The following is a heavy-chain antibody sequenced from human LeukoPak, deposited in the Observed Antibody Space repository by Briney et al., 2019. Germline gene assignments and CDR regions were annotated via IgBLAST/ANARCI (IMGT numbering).Heavy chain of an antibody. CDR1: GFSFSYYG. D-gene: IGHD2-2*01. Sequence: GRSLRLSCAASGFSFSYYGMHWVRQAPGKGLEWVAVISYDGSNKYYADSVKGRFTISRDNAKNSLYLQMNSLRAEDTAVYYCASTHLGYCSSASCQNDYWGQGTLVTVSS. J-gene: IGHJ4*02. V-gene: IGHV3-30*03. CDR3: ASTHLGYCSSASCQNDY. CDR2: ISYDGSNK.